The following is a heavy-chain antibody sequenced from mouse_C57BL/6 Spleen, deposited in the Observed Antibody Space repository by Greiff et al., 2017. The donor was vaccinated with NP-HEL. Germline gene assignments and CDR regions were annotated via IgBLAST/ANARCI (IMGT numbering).Heavy chain of an antibody. V-gene: IGHV5-6*01. CDR3: ARPPYSNYLYFDY. CDR2: ISSGGSYT. J-gene: IGHJ2*01. D-gene: IGHD2-5*01. CDR1: GFTFSSYG. Sequence: EVQLVESGGDLVKPGGSLKLSCAASGFTFSSYGMSWVRQTPDKRLEWVATISSGGSYTYYPDSVKGRFTISRDNAKNTLYLQMSSLKSEDTAMYYCARPPYSNYLYFDYWGQGTTLTVSS.